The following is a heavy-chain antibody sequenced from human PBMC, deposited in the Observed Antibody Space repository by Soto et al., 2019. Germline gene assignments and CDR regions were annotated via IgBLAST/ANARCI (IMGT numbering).Heavy chain of an antibody. J-gene: IGHJ4*02. CDR1: GFTFSSYW. CDR3: ARGRPVPY. V-gene: IGHV3-7*01. Sequence: EVQLVESGGGLVQPGGSLRLSCAASGFTFSSYWMSWVRQAPGKGLEWVANVNQDGSEKFYVDSVQGRFTISRDNAMNSMYLQMNSLRAEDTAVYYCARGRPVPYWGQGTLVTVSS. D-gene: IGHD3-10*01. CDR2: VNQDGSEK.